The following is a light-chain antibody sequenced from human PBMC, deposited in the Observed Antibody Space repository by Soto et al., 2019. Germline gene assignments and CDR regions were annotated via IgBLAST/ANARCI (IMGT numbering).Light chain of an antibody. CDR3: QLSSSILRT. CDR2: KAS. CDR1: QTISSW. Sequence: DIKVTQSPSTLCGSIKDRITITCRASQTISSWMDCNQQIPRKHPELLIYKASSLKSGVPSRFSGSGTGKEFTLTSGRVHPEDSVTYYIQLSSSILRTVGGGTKVDIK. V-gene: IGKV1-5*03. J-gene: IGKJ4*01.